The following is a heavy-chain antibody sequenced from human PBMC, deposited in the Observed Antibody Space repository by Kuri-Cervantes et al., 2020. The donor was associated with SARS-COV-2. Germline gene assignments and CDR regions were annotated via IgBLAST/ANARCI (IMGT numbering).Heavy chain of an antibody. CDR1: GYTFTSFY. J-gene: IGHJ4*02. CDR3: ARSSSGSYSDFEH. Sequence: GGSLRLSCAASGYTFTSFYIHWVRQAPGQGLEWMAIISPIVGDTTYAQRFRDRVSVTMDTSTSTVYMEVSSLTSEDTAVYYCARSSSGSYSDFEHWGQGTLVTVSS. V-gene: IGHV1-46*01. CDR2: ISPIVGDT. D-gene: IGHD1-26*01.